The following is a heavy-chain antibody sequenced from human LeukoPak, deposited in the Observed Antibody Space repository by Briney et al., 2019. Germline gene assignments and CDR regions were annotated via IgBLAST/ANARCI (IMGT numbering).Heavy chain of an antibody. D-gene: IGHD6-19*01. J-gene: IGHJ4*02. CDR2: INPNSGGT. CDR1: GYTFTGYY. CDR3: AKDAHAGWFKNYYFDS. Sequence: ASVKVSCKASGYTFTGYYMHWVRQAPGQGLEWMGWINPNSGGTNYAQKFQGRVTMTRDTSISTAYMELSRLRSDDTAVYYCAKDAHAGWFKNYYFDSWGQGTLVTVSS. V-gene: IGHV1-2*02.